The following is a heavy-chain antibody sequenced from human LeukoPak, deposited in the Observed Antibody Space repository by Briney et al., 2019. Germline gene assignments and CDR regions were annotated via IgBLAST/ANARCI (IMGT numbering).Heavy chain of an antibody. CDR3: ARGARHIDY. V-gene: IGHV4-61*02. Sequence: SSETLSLTCTVSGGSISSGSYYWSWIRQPAGKGLEWIGRIYTSGSTNYNPSLKSRVTISVDTSKNQFSLKLSSVTAADTAVYYCARGARHIDYWGQGTLVTVSS. CDR1: GGSISSGSYY. J-gene: IGHJ4*02. CDR2: IYTSGST. D-gene: IGHD6-6*01.